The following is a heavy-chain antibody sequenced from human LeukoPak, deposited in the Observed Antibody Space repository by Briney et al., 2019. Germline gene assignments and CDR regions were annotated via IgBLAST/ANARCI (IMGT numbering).Heavy chain of an antibody. D-gene: IGHD6-19*01. J-gene: IGHJ4*02. CDR3: ATRLTSGWNGFDD. CDR1: GFTFSTYT. CDR2: ISSIGRYI. V-gene: IGHV3-21*01. Sequence: GGSLRLSCAASGFTFSTYTMNWVRQAPGKGLEWVSSISSIGRYIYYADSVKGRFTISRDNTKNSLYLQMNSLSPEDTAVYYCATRLTSGWNGFDDWGQGTLVTVSS.